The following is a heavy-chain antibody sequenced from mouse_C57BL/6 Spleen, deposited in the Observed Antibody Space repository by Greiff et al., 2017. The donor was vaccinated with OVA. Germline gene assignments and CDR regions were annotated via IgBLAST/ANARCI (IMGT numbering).Heavy chain of an antibody. V-gene: IGHV1-62-2*01. CDR3: ASHEVPYYSGSSQYYFDY. Sequence: QVQLQQSGAELVKPGASVKLSCKASGYTFTEYTIHWVKQRPGQGLEWIGWFYPGSGSIKYNEKVKDKATLSADKSSSTVYMELSRLTPEDSTLYFCASHEVPYYSGSSQYYFDYWGQGTTLTVSS. J-gene: IGHJ2*01. CDR2: FYPGSGSI. CDR1: GYTFTEYT. D-gene: IGHD1-1*01.